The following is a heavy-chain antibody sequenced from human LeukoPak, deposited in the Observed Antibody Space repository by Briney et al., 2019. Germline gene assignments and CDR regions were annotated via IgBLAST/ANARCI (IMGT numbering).Heavy chain of an antibody. J-gene: IGHJ4*02. V-gene: IGHV4-39*07. Sequence: SETLSLTCTVSGGSISSSSYYWGWIRQPPGKGLEWIGSIYYSGSTYYNPSLKSRVTISVDTSKNQFSLKLSSVTAADTAVYYCARTTSGWYPYWGQGTLVTVSS. CDR1: GGSISSSSYY. CDR3: ARTTSGWYPY. D-gene: IGHD6-19*01. CDR2: IYYSGST.